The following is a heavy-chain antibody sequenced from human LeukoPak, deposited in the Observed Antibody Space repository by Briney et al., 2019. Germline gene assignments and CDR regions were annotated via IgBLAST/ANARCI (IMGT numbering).Heavy chain of an antibody. V-gene: IGHV6-1*01. D-gene: IGHD3-10*01. CDR3: ARGERSRSTYHYGSGSVRKNWFDP. Sequence: SQTLSLTCAISGDTVSSNSAAWNWIRQSPSRGLEWLGRTYYRSKSYNDYAVSVKSRITINPDTSKNQFSLRLNSVTPEDTAVYYCARGERSRSTYHYGSGSVRKNWFDPWGQGTLVTVSS. CDR2: TYYRSKSYN. J-gene: IGHJ5*02. CDR1: GDTVSSNSAA.